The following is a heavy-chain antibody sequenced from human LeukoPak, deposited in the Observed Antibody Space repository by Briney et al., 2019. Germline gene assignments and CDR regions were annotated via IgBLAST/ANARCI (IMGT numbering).Heavy chain of an antibody. V-gene: IGHV3-21*01. D-gene: IGHD3-10*01. J-gene: IGHJ3*02. CDR1: GFTFSSYS. CDR2: ISSSSSYI. CDR3: ARDSYWLGGTIGAFDI. Sequence: GGSLRLSCAASGFTFSSYSMNWVRQAPGKGLEWVSSISSSSSYIYYADSVKGRFTISRDNAKNSLYLQINSLRAEDTALYYCARDSYWLGGTIGAFDIWGQGTMVTVSP.